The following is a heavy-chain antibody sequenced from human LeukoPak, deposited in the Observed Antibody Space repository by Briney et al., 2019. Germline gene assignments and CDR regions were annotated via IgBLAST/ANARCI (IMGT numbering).Heavy chain of an antibody. CDR1: GGSISSGNYY. V-gene: IGHV4-61*02. CDR3: ARGSVAVAGNPRTQYFQH. CDR2: FSTSGST. Sequence: SETLSLTCTVSGGSISSGNYYWSWIRQPAGKGLEWIGRFSTSGSTNYNPSLKSRVTISGDTSKNQFSLKLSSVTAADTAVYYCARGSVAVAGNPRTQYFQHWGQGTLVTVSS. J-gene: IGHJ1*01. D-gene: IGHD6-19*01.